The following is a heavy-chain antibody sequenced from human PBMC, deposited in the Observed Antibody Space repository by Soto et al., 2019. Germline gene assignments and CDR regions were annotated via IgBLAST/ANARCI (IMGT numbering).Heavy chain of an antibody. J-gene: IGHJ4*02. CDR2: ISTSGSNI. V-gene: IGHV3-48*03. CDR3: ARRYSKYLPLDY. CDR1: GFIFNRYE. Sequence: EVQLVESGGGLVQPGGSLRVSCEASGFIFNRYEMHWVRQAPGKGLEWVSYISTSGSNINYADSVTGRFTISRDNAKNSLYLDMSILRAEDTAVYFCARRYSKYLPLDYWGQGTLVTVSS. D-gene: IGHD4-4*01.